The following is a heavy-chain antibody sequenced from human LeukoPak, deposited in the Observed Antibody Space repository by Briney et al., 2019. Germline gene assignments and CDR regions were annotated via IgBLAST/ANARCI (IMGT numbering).Heavy chain of an antibody. V-gene: IGHV1-2*02. CDR1: GYTFTGYY. CDR3: ARLSSIAGELDY. D-gene: IGHD2-2*01. Sequence: ASVKVSCKASGYTFTGYYMHWVRQAPGQGLEWMGWINPNSGGTNYAQKFQGRVTMTRDTSISTAYMELSRLRSDDTAVYYCARLSSIAGELDYWGQGTLVTVSS. CDR2: INPNSGGT. J-gene: IGHJ4*02.